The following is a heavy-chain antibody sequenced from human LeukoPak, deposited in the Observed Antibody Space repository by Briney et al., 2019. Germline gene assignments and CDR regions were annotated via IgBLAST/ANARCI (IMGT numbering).Heavy chain of an antibody. J-gene: IGHJ5*02. Sequence: SETLSLTCTVSGYAIISGGFSWNWIRQPPGKGLEWIGCIYDRGPAHYNPSLKSRFTISVDRPKNQFFLNVTSLTAADTAVYYCARSRQASGLFSSWGQGTLVVVSS. CDR1: GYAIISGGFS. V-gene: IGHV4-30-2*01. CDR2: IYDRGPA. D-gene: IGHD3-10*01. CDR3: ARSRQASGLFSS.